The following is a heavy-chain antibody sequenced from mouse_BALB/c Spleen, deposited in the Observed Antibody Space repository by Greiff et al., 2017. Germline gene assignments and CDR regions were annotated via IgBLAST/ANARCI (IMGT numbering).Heavy chain of an antibody. CDR3: ARGDYYGSSRPWFAY. CDR2: ISYSGST. J-gene: IGHJ3*01. V-gene: IGHV3-8*02. CDR1: GDSITSGY. D-gene: IGHD1-1*01. Sequence: EVQRVESGPSLVKPSQTLSLTCSVTGDSITSGYWNWIRKFPGNKLEYMGYISYSGSTYYNPSLKSRISITRDTSKNQYYLQLNSVTTEDTATYYCARGDYYGSSRPWFAYWGQGTLVTVSA.